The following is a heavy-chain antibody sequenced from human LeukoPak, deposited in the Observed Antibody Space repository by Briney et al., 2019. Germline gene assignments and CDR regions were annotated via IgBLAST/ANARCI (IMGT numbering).Heavy chain of an antibody. CDR1: GGTFSSYA. CDR2: IIPIFGTA. V-gene: IGHV1-69*06. Sequence: ASVKVSCKASGGTFSSYAISWVRQAPGQGLEWMGRIIPIFGTANYAQKFQGRVTITADKSTSTAYMELSSLRSGDTAVYYCARDQVHPSFDYWGQGTLVTVSS. J-gene: IGHJ4*02. CDR3: ARDQVHPSFDY.